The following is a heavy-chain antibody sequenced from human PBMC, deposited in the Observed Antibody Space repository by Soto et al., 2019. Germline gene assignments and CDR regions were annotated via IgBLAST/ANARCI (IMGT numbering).Heavy chain of an antibody. V-gene: IGHV4-61*01. CDR3: ARDRWFTY. D-gene: IGHD3-10*01. J-gene: IGHJ4*02. CDR2: IYHSGST. CDR1: GGSVSSDNYY. Sequence: SETLSLTCTVSGGSVSSDNYYWSWIRQPPGKGLEWIGYIYHSGSTNYNPSLKSRVTISIDTSKDQLSLKLSSVTTADTAVYYCARDRWFTYWGQGTLVTVSS.